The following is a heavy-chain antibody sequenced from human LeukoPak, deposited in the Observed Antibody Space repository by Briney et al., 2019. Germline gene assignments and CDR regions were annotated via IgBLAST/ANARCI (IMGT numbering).Heavy chain of an antibody. J-gene: IGHJ4*02. D-gene: IGHD3-22*01. CDR1: GFTFDDYA. V-gene: IGHV3-23*01. CDR3: AKDLWGGTEEYYYDSSGYYPGTFDY. Sequence: GRSLRLSCAASGFTFDDYAMSWVRQAPGKGLEWVSAISGSGGSTYYADSVKGRFTISRDNSKNTLYLQMNSLRAEDTAVYYCAKDLWGGTEEYYYDSSGYYPGTFDYWGQGTLVTVSS. CDR2: ISGSGGST.